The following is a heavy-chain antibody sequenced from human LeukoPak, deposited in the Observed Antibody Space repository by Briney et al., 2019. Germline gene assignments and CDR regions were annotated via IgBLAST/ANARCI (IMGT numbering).Heavy chain of an antibody. Sequence: KPSETLSLTCTVSGGSISSYYWSWIRQPPGKGLEWIGYIYYSGSTNYNPSLKSRVTISVDTSKNQSSLKLSSVTAADTAVYYCAAYYYDSSGYFRRFDYWGQGTLVTVSS. J-gene: IGHJ4*02. V-gene: IGHV4-59*01. CDR1: GGSISSYY. CDR3: AAYYYDSSGYFRRFDY. D-gene: IGHD3-22*01. CDR2: IYYSGST.